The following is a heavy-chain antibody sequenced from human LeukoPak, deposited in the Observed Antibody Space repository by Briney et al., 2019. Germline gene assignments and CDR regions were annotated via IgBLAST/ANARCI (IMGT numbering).Heavy chain of an antibody. D-gene: IGHD2-15*01. CDR3: ARGGGCCSGGSCYDDY. J-gene: IGHJ4*02. CDR1: GGSFSGYY. Sequence: SETLSLTCAVYGGSFSGYYWSWIRQPPGKGLEWIGEVNHSGSTNYNPSLKSRVTISVDTSKNQFSLKLSSVTAADTAVYYCARGGGCCSGGSCYDDYWGQGTLVTVSS. CDR2: VNHSGST. V-gene: IGHV4-34*01.